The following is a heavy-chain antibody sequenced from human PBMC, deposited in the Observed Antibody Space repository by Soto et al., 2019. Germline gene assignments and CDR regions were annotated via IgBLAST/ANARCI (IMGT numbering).Heavy chain of an antibody. V-gene: IGHV4-59*03. Sequence: QVQLQESGPGLVKASETLSLACTVSGASITKYYYNWIRQAPGKALEWIGYIYYTGITNYNSSLESRVTISQDTPKNQLSLTMTSVTAADTAVYYCAITRVENHYYGGRDVWGQGTTVTVSS. J-gene: IGHJ6*02. D-gene: IGHD3-10*01. CDR3: AITRVENHYYGGRDV. CDR1: GASITKYY. CDR2: IYYTGIT.